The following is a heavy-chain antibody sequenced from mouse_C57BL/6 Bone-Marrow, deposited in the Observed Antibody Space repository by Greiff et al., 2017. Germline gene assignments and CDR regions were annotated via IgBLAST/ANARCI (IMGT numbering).Heavy chain of an antibody. CDR1: GFHIKNIY. CDR3: ARDGYYGYFDV. J-gene: IGHJ1*01. Sequence: VQVQQSVAELVRPWGLVKLFFTASGFHIKNIYMHWVKQRPEQGLEWVGKIYPANGNTKYAPEFQGKATITAETSSNTAYLQLSSLTSEDTAIYYCARDGYYGYFDVWGPGTTVTVSS. CDR2: IYPANGNT. D-gene: IGHD2-3*01. V-gene: IGHV14-3*01.